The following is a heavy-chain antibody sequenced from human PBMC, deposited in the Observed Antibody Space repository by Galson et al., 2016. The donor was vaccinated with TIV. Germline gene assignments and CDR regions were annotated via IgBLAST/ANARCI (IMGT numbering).Heavy chain of an antibody. CDR2: IIPPSHTP. Sequence: SVKVSCKASGGPLTSYAINWVRQAPGQGLEWMGGIIPPSHTPNYAQKYHDRITIVADKSTGTVYMELRRLTSGDTAVYYCVNSQTTNTYDTWGRGTLVTVSS. D-gene: IGHD4-11*01. CDR1: GGPLTSYA. V-gene: IGHV1-69*06. CDR3: VNSQTTNTYDT. J-gene: IGHJ5*02.